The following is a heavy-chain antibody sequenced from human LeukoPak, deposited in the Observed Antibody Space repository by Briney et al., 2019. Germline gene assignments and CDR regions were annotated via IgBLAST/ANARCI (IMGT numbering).Heavy chain of an antibody. J-gene: IGHJ5*02. D-gene: IGHD3-10*01. V-gene: IGHV3-48*04. CDR2: ISSSSSTI. Sequence: SGGSLRLSCAASGFTFSSYSMNWVRQAPGKGLEWVSYISSSSSTIYYADSVKGRFTISRDNAKNSVYLQMTNLRVDDTAVYYCGRDFLGESGAGGPWGQGILVTVSS. CDR3: GRDFLGESGAGGP. CDR1: GFTFSSYS.